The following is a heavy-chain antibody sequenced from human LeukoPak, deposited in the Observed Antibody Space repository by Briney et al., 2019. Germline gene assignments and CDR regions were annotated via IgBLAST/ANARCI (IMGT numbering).Heavy chain of an antibody. V-gene: IGHV4-39*01. J-gene: IGHJ4*02. Sequence: SEALSLTCTVSGGSISSSSYYWGWIRQPPGKGLEWIGSIYYSGSTYYNPSLKSRVTISVDTSKNQFSLKLSSVTAADTAVYYCARQSGSYYVFSSVSLDYWGQGTLVTVSS. CDR1: GGSISSSSYY. CDR3: ARQSGSYYVFSSVSLDY. D-gene: IGHD1-26*01. CDR2: IYYSGST.